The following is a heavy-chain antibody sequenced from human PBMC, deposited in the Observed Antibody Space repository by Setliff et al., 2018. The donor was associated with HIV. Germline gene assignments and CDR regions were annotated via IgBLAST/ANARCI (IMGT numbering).Heavy chain of an antibody. V-gene: IGHV1-2*02. D-gene: IGHD1-26*01. CDR3: ALASIVSTARWNH. CDR2: ISPNSGVT. J-gene: IGHJ4*02. CDR1: GYTFTDYY. Sequence: ASVKVSCKTSGYTFTDYYIHWVRQAPGHGLEWMGWISPNSGVTNYAQSFQGRVTMTRDTSISTAYMDLSSLTSDDAAVYYCALASIVSTARWNHWGRGTTVTVSS.